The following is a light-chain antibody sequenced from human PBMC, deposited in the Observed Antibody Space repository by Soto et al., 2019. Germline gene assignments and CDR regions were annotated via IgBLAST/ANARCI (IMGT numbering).Light chain of an antibody. CDR1: QSVRNW. CDR3: QQFNTYSYT. V-gene: IGKV1-5*01. CDR2: DAS. Sequence: DIQMTQSPSTLSASVGDRVTITCRASQSVRNWLAWYQQKPGKAPILLIYDASSLESGVPSRFSGSGFGTEFTLTISSLQPDDFATYYCQQFNTYSYTFGQGTRVEIK. J-gene: IGKJ2*01.